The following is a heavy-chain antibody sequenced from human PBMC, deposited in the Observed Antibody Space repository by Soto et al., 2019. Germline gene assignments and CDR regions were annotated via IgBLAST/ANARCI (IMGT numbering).Heavy chain of an antibody. V-gene: IGHV3-48*02. Sequence: GSLRLSCAASGFTFSSYSMNWVRQAPGKGLEWVSYISSSSSTIYYADSVKGRFTISRDNAKNSLYLQMNSLRDEDTAVYYCARGEGRRPIPLHYYYYGMDVWGQGTTVTVSS. CDR3: ARGEGRRPIPLHYYYYGMDV. J-gene: IGHJ6*02. CDR2: ISSSSSTI. D-gene: IGHD2-2*02. CDR1: GFTFSSYS.